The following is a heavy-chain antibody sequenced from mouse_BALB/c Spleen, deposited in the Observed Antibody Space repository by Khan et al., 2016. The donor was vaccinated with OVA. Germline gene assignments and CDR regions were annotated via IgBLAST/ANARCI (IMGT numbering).Heavy chain of an antibody. V-gene: IGHV5-6*02. CDR2: ISSVGDYT. Sequence: DVMLVESGGDLVKPGGSLKLSCAASGFTFSSYSMSWVRQTPDKRLEWVTTISSVGDYTYYPDSVKGRFTISSDNAKTTLYLQMSSLKSEDTAMXYWSSHLTGSFVYWGQGTLVTVSA. J-gene: IGHJ3*01. CDR1: GFTFSSYS. CDR3: SSHLTGSFVY. D-gene: IGHD4-1*01.